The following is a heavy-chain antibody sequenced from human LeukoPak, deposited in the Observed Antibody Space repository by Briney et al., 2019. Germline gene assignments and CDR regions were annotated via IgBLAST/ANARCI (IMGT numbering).Heavy chain of an antibody. CDR2: IYHSGST. D-gene: IGHD4-17*01. CDR3: AREGGMDGDYTGGWFDP. CDR1: GYSISSGYY. Sequence: SETLSLTCTVSGYSISSGYYWGWIRQPPGKGLEWIGSIYHSGSTYYNPSLKSRVTISVDTSKNQFSLKLSSVTAADTAVYYCAREGGMDGDYTGGWFDPWAQGTLVTVSS. V-gene: IGHV4-38-2*02. J-gene: IGHJ5*02.